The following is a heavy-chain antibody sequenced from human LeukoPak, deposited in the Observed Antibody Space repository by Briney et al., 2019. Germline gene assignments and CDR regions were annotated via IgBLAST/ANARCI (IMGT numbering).Heavy chain of an antibody. V-gene: IGHV5-51*01. CDR3: ARHIGYSAWDPDY. CDR2: IYPYDSDT. Sequence: GESLKISCKASGYSFTSYWIGWVRQMPGKGLEWMGIIYPYDSDTRYSPSFQGQVTISADRSISTAYLQWSNLKASDTAMYYCARHIGYSAWDPDYWGQGTLVTVSS. J-gene: IGHJ4*02. D-gene: IGHD5-12*01. CDR1: GYSFTSYW.